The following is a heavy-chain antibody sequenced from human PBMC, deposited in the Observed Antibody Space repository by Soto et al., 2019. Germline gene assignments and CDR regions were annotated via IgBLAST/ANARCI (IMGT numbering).Heavy chain of an antibody. CDR2: IDNSGST. D-gene: IGHD3-3*01. CDR3: ARGGQDFWSGPFDY. Sequence: SETLSLTCTVSGGSISNYFCNWIRQPAGKGLEWIGRIDNSGSTNYNPSLKSRITMSADTSRNQFSPKLNSVTAADTAVYYCARGGQDFWSGPFDYWGQGALVTVSS. CDR1: GGSISNYF. V-gene: IGHV4-4*07. J-gene: IGHJ4*02.